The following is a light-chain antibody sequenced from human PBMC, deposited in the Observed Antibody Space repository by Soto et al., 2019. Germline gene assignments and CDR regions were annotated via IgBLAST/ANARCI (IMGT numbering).Light chain of an antibody. CDR2: DAS. Sequence: EIVLTQSPATLSLSPGERATFSCKASQSVGTSLAWFQQKPGQAPRLLIYDASVRATGIPARFSGSGSGTDFTLTIISLQPEDIAMYYCQQSSNWPPWTFGRGTRVEI. CDR3: QQSSNWPPWT. CDR1: QSVGTS. J-gene: IGKJ1*01. V-gene: IGKV3-11*01.